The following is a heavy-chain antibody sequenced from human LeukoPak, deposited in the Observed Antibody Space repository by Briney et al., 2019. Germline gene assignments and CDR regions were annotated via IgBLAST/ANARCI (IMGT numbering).Heavy chain of an antibody. Sequence: PSETLSLTCAVYGGSFSGYYWSWIRQPPGKGLEWIGEINHSGSTNYNPSLKSRVTISVDTSKNQFSLRLSSVTAADTAVYYCGRVLYYYDSSGPFFDIGAQGKMVPVSS. V-gene: IGHV4-34*01. J-gene: IGHJ3*02. CDR1: GGSFSGYY. CDR2: INHSGST. D-gene: IGHD3-22*01. CDR3: GRVLYYYDSSGPFFDI.